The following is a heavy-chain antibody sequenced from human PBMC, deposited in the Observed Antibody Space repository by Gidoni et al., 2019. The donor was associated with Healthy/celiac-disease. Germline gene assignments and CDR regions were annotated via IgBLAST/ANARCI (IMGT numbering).Heavy chain of an antibody. CDR1: GFTFDDYA. CDR2: ISWNSGSI. CDR3: AKGYYYGSGSYPTYFDY. D-gene: IGHD3-10*01. J-gene: IGHJ4*02. Sequence: EVQLVESGGGLVQPGRSLRLSCAASGFTFDDYAMHWVRQAPGKGLEWVSGISWNSGSIGYADSVKGRFTISRDNAKNSLYLQMNSLRAEDTALYYCAKGYYYGSGSYPTYFDYWGQGTLVTVSS. V-gene: IGHV3-9*01.